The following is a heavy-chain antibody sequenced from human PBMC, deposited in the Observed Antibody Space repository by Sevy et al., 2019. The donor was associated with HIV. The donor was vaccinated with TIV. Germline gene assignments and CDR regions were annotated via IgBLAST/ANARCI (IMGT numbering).Heavy chain of an antibody. Sequence: GGSLRLSCAASGFSLSSYWMHWVRQAPGKGLEWVANIKQDESEKYYAASVKGRFTISRDNAKNSVYLQMNSLRPEDTAIYYCARGNSGSFDYWGQGPLVTVSS. CDR1: GFSLSSYW. CDR3: ARGNSGSFDY. D-gene: IGHD3-22*01. J-gene: IGHJ4*02. CDR2: IKQDESEK. V-gene: IGHV3-7*03.